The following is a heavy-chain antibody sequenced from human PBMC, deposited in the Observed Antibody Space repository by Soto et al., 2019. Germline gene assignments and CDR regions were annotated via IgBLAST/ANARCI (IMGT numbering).Heavy chain of an antibody. CDR2: INGFNGDT. D-gene: IGHD3-16*01. J-gene: IGHJ4*02. CDR3: AREMITATFFDY. CDR1: GYTFNNYI. V-gene: IGHV1-18*01. Sequence: QVQLVQSGAEVKKPGASVKVSCKASGYTFNNYIITWVRQAPGHGLEWMGWINGFNGDTKYAQKLQGRVTMTADTFTSTAYMELRSLRSDDTGVYYCAREMITATFFDYWGQGTLVTVSS.